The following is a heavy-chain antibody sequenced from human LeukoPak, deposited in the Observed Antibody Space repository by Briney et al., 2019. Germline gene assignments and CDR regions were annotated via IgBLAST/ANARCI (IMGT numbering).Heavy chain of an antibody. V-gene: IGHV3-7*01. D-gene: IGHD4-11*01. J-gene: IGHJ4*02. CDR3: ASTTDLDN. CDR1: GFTFSSYW. Sequence: GGSLRLSCAASGFTFSSYWMSWVRQAPGKGLEWVANIKQDGSEKYYVDSVKGRFTISRDNAKNSLHLQMSSLRVEDTALYYCASTTDLDNWGQGTLVTVSS. CDR2: IKQDGSEK.